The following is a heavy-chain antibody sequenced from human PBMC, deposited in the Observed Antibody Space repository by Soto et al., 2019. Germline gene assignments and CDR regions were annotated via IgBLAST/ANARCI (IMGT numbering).Heavy chain of an antibody. D-gene: IGHD1-1*01. V-gene: IGHV1-2*02. J-gene: IGHJ5*02. Sequence: ASVKVSCKISGYTFTGHIIHWLRQAPGQGLEWMGWINPKSGDKLYAQKFQGRVTMTRGTSSSTVYMDFTRLTSADTAIYYCARDVFPAEKNWNDAYNYFDPGGERTLV. CDR2: INPKSGDK. CDR3: ARDVFPAEKNWNDAYNYFDP. CDR1: GYTFTGHI.